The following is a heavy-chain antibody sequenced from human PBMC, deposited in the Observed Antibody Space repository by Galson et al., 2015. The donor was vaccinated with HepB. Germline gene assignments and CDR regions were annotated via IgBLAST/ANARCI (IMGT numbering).Heavy chain of an antibody. CDR2: IIPILGIA. CDR1: GGTFSSYT. Sequence: SVKVSCKASGGTFSSYTISWVRQAPGQGLEWMGRIIPILGIANYAQKFQGRVTITADKSTSTAYMEPSSLRSEDTAVYYCATVGARYCSSTSCYIPFYYYGMDVWGQGTTVTVSS. V-gene: IGHV1-69*02. J-gene: IGHJ6*02. D-gene: IGHD2-2*02. CDR3: ATVGARYCSSTSCYIPFYYYGMDV.